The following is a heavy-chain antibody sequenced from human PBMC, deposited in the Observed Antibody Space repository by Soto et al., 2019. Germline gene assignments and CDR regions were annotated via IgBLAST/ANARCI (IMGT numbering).Heavy chain of an antibody. D-gene: IGHD3-3*01. CDR3: ARGRCFTTLFGVPNIGGWFDP. Sequence: SETLSLTCAVSGGSISSGGYSWSWIRQPPGKGLEWIGYIYHSGSTYYNPSLKSRVTISVDRSKNQFSLKLSSVTAADTAVYYCARGRCFTTLFGVPNIGGWFDPWGQGTPVTVSS. CDR1: GGSISSGGYS. CDR2: IYHSGST. J-gene: IGHJ5*02. V-gene: IGHV4-30-2*01.